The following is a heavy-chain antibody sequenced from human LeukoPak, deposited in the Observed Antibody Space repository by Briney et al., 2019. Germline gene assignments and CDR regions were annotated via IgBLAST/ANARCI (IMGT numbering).Heavy chain of an antibody. CDR3: ARAAYGSGGIFDY. J-gene: IGHJ4*02. D-gene: IGHD3-10*01. Sequence: NASETLSLTCTVSGGSISSYYWSWIRQPPGKGLEWIGYIYYSGSTSYNPSLKSRVTISVDTSKNQFSLSLRSVTAADTAVYFCARAAYGSGGIFDYWGQGGLVTVSS. CDR1: GGSISSYY. V-gene: IGHV4-59*01. CDR2: IYYSGST.